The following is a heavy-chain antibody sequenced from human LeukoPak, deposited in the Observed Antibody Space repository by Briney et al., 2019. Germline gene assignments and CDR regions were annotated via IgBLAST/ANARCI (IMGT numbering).Heavy chain of an antibody. Sequence: SETLSLTYTVSGGSISSNSYYWSWIRQPPGKGLEWIGEINHSGSTNYNPSLKSRVTISVDTSKNQFSLKLSSVTAADTAVYYCATLGGFSYYYYYMDVWGKGTTVTISS. V-gene: IGHV4-39*07. CDR3: ATLGGFSYYYYYMDV. CDR2: INHSGST. J-gene: IGHJ6*03. CDR1: GGSISSNSYY.